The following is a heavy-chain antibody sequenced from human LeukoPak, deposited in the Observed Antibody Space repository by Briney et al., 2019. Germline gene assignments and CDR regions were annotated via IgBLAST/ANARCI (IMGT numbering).Heavy chain of an antibody. D-gene: IGHD6-19*01. J-gene: IGHJ5*02. V-gene: IGHV3-33*06. Sequence: GGSLRLSCAASGFTLNSYGMHWVRQAPRKGLEWVAVIWYDGSNKYYADSVKGRFTISRDNSKNTLYLQMNSLRAEDTAVYYCAKDGYSSGWYSGWFDPWGQGTLVTVSS. CDR2: IWYDGSNK. CDR3: AKDGYSSGWYSGWFDP. CDR1: GFTLNSYG.